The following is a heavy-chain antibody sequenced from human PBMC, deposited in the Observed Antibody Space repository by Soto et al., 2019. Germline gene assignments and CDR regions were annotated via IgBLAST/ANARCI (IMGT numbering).Heavy chain of an antibody. CDR1: GGSISSSSYY. CDR2: IYYSGST. CDR3: ARLESGSSWSVKTYYFEY. J-gene: IGHJ4*02. V-gene: IGHV4-39*01. D-gene: IGHD6-13*01. Sequence: SETLSLTCTVSGGSISSSSYYWGWIRQPPGKGLEWIGSIYYSGSTYYNPSLKSRVTISVDTSKNQFSLKLSSVTAADTAVYYCARLESGSSWSVKTYYFEYWGQGTRVTVAS.